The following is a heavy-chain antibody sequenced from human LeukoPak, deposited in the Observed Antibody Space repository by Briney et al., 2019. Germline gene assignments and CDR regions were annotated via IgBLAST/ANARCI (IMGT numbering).Heavy chain of an antibody. CDR1: GFTFSSYS. CDR3: ARAVVVAATGNWFDP. Sequence: GGSLRLSCAASGFTFSSYSMNWVRQAPGKGLGWVSSISSSSSYIYYADSVKGRFTISRDNAKNSLYLQMNSLRAEDTAVYYCARAVVVAATGNWFDPWGQGTLVTVSS. D-gene: IGHD2-15*01. V-gene: IGHV3-21*01. J-gene: IGHJ5*02. CDR2: ISSSSSYI.